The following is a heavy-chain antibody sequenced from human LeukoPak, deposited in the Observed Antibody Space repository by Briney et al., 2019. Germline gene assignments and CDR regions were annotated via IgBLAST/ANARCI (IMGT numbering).Heavy chain of an antibody. CDR1: GGTFSSYA. V-gene: IGHV1-69*13. J-gene: IGHJ6*03. D-gene: IGHD2-2*01. CDR3: ASSCSSTSCHMDV. CDR2: IIPIFGTA. Sequence: ASVKVSCKASGGTFSSYAISWVRQAPGQGLEWMGGIIPIFGTANYAQKFQGRVTITADESTSTAYMELSSRRSEDTAVYYCASSCSSTSCHMDVWGKGTTVTVSS.